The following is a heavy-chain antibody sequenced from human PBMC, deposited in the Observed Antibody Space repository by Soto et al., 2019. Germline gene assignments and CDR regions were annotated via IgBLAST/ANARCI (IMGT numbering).Heavy chain of an antibody. CDR1: GGSISSSSYY. CDR3: AEEYSSGWYRYFDY. CDR2: IYYSGST. Sequence: LSLTCTVSGGSISSSSYYWGWIRQPPGKGLEWIGSIYYSGSTYYNPSLKSRVTISVDTSKNQFSLKLSSVTAADTAVYYCAEEYSSGWYRYFDYWGQGTMVTVYS. V-gene: IGHV4-39*01. D-gene: IGHD6-19*01. J-gene: IGHJ4*02.